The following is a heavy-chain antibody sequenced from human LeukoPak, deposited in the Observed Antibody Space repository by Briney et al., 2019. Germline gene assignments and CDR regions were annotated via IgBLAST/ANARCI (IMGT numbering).Heavy chain of an antibody. CDR3: EKDSSDSCYVCGMDV. J-gene: IGHJ6*04. V-gene: IGHV3-23*01. CDR2: ISGSGGST. Sequence: PGGSLRLSCAASGFTFSSYAMSWVRQAPGKGLEWVSAISGSGGSTYYADSVKGRFTISRDNSKNTLYLQMNSLGAEDTAVYYCEKDSSDSCYVCGMDVWGKGPTVPVS. D-gene: IGHD2-2*01. CDR1: GFTFSSYA.